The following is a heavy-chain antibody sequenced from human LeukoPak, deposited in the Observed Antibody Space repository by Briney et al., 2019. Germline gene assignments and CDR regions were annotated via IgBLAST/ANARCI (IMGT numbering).Heavy chain of an antibody. CDR1: GFNFSTYG. Sequence: TGGSLRLSCAVSGFNFSTYGMTWVRQAPGKGLEWVSAISGSGQSTYYADSVRGRFTISRDNSKNTLYLQMNSLRAEDTALYYCATSWELPTYYFDYWGQGALVTVSS. D-gene: IGHD3-10*01. V-gene: IGHV3-23*01. CDR2: ISGSGQST. CDR3: ATSWELPTYYFDY. J-gene: IGHJ4*02.